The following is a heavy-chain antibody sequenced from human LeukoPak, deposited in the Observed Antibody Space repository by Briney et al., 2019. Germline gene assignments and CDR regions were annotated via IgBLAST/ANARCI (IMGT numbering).Heavy chain of an antibody. CDR3: ARDLNLYDSSGYHPR. J-gene: IGHJ4*02. CDR1: GLTFSRYN. CDR2: ISSSSGTI. Sequence: GGSLRLSCAASGLTFSRYNMNWLRQAPGKGLEWVSYISSSSGTIYYADSVKGRFTISRDNAENSLYLQMNSLRDEDTAVYYCARDLNLYDSSGYHPRWGQGTLVTVSS. V-gene: IGHV3-48*02. D-gene: IGHD3-22*01.